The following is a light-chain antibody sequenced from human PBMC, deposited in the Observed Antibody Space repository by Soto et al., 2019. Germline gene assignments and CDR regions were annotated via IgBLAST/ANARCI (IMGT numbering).Light chain of an antibody. Sequence: QSALTQPPSASGSPGQSVTISCTGTSSDVGYYNYVSWYQQHPGETPKLMIYEVSKRPSGVPDRFSGSKSGNTASLTVSGLQAEDEADYYCSSYIDSNNPVVFGGGTKVTVL. V-gene: IGLV2-8*01. CDR3: SSYIDSNNPVV. CDR2: EVS. J-gene: IGLJ2*01. CDR1: SSDVGYYNY.